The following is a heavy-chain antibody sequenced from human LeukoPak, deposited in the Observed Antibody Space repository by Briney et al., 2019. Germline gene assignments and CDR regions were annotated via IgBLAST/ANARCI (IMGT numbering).Heavy chain of an antibody. J-gene: IGHJ5*02. D-gene: IGHD6-13*01. CDR1: GFTFDDYA. Sequence: PGRSLRLSCAASGFTFDDYAMHWVRHAPGKGLEWVSSISTSSSYIYSADSVKGRFTISRDNAKNSLYLQMNSLRAEDTAVYYCARVQRSFDSSRMAAATNFAWGQGTLVSVSS. CDR3: ARVQRSFDSSRMAAATNFA. CDR2: ISTSSSYI. V-gene: IGHV3-21*01.